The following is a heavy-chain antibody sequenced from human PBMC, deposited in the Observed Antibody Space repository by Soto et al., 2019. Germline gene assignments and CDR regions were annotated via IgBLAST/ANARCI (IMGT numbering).Heavy chain of an antibody. D-gene: IGHD3-10*01. V-gene: IGHV3-66*01. CDR3: SFMVRGVINNYYYMDV. CDR1: GFTVSSNY. CDR2: IYSGGST. Sequence: EVQLVESGGGLVQPGGSLRLSCAASGFTVSSNYMSWVRQAPGKGLEWVSVIYSGGSTYYADSVKGRFTISRDNSKNTLYLQMNSLRAEDTAVYYCSFMVRGVINNYYYMDVWGKGTTVTVSS. J-gene: IGHJ6*03.